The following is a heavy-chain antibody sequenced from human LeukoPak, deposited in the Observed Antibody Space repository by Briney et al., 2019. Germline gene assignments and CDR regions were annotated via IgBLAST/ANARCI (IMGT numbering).Heavy chain of an antibody. Sequence: ASVKVSCKASGYTFTSYGISSVRQAPGQGLEWMGWISAYNGNTDYAQKLQGRVTMTTDTSTSTAYMELRSLRSDDTAVYYCAREEWSVLRYFDWLLFNWFDPWGQGTLVTVSS. D-gene: IGHD3-9*01. CDR1: GYTFTSYG. J-gene: IGHJ5*02. CDR2: ISAYNGNT. V-gene: IGHV1-18*01. CDR3: AREEWSVLRYFDWLLFNWFDP.